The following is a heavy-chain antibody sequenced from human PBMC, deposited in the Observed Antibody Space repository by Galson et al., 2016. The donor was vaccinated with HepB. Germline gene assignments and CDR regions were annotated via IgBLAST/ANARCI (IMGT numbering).Heavy chain of an antibody. J-gene: IGHJ4*02. Sequence: ETLSLTCGVYGDSFSVYYWSWIRQPPGKGLEWIAEIKHSGSSYYNPSLKSRVTISVGTSKKNFSLRLSTVTAADTAVYYCAREYYRDTSAYYFGSNYWGQGTLVTVSS. V-gene: IGHV4-34*01. CDR3: AREYYRDTSAYYFGSNY. CDR2: IKHSGSS. D-gene: IGHD3-22*01. CDR1: GDSFSVYY.